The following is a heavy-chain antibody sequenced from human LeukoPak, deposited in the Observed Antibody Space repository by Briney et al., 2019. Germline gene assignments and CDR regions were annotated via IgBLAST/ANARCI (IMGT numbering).Heavy chain of an antibody. J-gene: IGHJ4*02. CDR2: IYYSGST. CDR3: ARDSGSYYSDY. Sequence: SETLSLTCTVSGGSISSSSYYWGWIRQPPGKGLEWIGSIYYSGSTYYNPSLKSRVTMSVDTSKNQFSLKLSSVTAADTAVYYCARDSGSYYSDYWGQGTLVTVSS. V-gene: IGHV4-39*07. D-gene: IGHD1-26*01. CDR1: GGSISSSSYY.